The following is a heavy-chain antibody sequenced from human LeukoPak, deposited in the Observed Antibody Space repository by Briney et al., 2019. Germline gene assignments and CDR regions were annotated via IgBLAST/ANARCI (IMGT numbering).Heavy chain of an antibody. D-gene: IGHD5-12*01. J-gene: IGHJ4*02. CDR1: GFTFTSYE. CDR2: ISSSGSTI. CDR3: ARIMVATTREAFDY. V-gene: IGHV3-48*03. Sequence: PGGSLRLSCAASGFTFTSYEMNWVRQAPGKGLEWVSYISSSGSTIYYADSVRGRFTISRDNDKKSLYLQMNSLRAEDTAVYYCARIMVATTREAFDYWGQGTLVTVSS.